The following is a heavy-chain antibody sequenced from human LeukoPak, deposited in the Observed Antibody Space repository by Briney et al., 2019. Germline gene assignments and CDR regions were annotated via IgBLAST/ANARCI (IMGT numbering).Heavy chain of an antibody. CDR3: ARWDGTYSGSFAYDY. Sequence: SETLSLTCTVSGGSISSSSYYWGWIRQPPGKGLEWIGSIYYSGSTYYNPSLKSRVTISVGTSKNQFSLKLSSVTAADTAVYYCARWDGTYSGSFAYDYWGQGTLVTVSS. J-gene: IGHJ4*02. V-gene: IGHV4-39*01. CDR1: GGSISSSSYY. CDR2: IYYSGST. D-gene: IGHD1-26*01.